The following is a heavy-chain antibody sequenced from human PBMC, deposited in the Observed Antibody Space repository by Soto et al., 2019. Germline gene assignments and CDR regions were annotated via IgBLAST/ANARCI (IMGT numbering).Heavy chain of an antibody. CDR3: AKGGHIDF. J-gene: IGHJ4*02. D-gene: IGHD3-16*01. CDR1: GFTFSSYA. Sequence: QVQLVESGGGVVQPGRSLRLSCAASGFTFSSYAMHWVRQAPGKGLEWVAVISYDGSNKYYADSVKGRFTISRDNSKNTLYLQMNSLRAEDTAVYYCAKGGHIDFCGQGTLVTVSS. V-gene: IGHV3-30-3*01. CDR2: ISYDGSNK.